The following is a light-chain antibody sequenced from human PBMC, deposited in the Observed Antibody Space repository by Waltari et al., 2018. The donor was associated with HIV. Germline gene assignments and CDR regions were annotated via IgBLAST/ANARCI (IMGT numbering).Light chain of an antibody. CDR3: AAWDDRLNLV. V-gene: IGLV1-47*01. J-gene: IGLJ2*01. CDR1: TSNLGSTY. Sequence: QSVLTQPPSASGTPGQRATISCFGSTSNLGSTYVYWYQQLPGMAPKLLIYKNNQRPSGVPDRFSGSKSGTSASLAISGLRSEDEADYYCAAWDDRLNLVFGGGTKLTVL. CDR2: KNN.